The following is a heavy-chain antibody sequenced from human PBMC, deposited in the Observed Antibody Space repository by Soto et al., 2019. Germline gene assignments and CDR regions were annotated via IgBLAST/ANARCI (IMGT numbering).Heavy chain of an antibody. Sequence: EVQLVESGGGLVQPGGSLRLSCAASGFTFSDHYMDWVRQAPGKGLEWVGRTRNKANSYTTEYAASVKGRFTISRDDSKDSLYLQMNSLKTADTAVYYCARVDYGSGSYQDYWGQGTLVTVSS. CDR3: ARVDYGSGSYQDY. D-gene: IGHD3-10*01. CDR2: TRNKANSYTT. CDR1: GFTFSDHY. J-gene: IGHJ4*02. V-gene: IGHV3-72*01.